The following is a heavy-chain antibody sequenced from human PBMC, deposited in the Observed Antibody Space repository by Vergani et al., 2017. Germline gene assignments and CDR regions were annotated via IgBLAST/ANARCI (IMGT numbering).Heavy chain of an antibody. V-gene: IGHV4-34*01. CDR1: GGSFSGYY. Sequence: QVQLQQWGAGLLKPSETLSLTCAVYGGSFSGYYWSWIRQPPGKGLEWIGEINHSGSTNYNPSLKRRVTISVDTSKNQFSLKLSSVTAADTAVYYCARVLLGIPAAMIWCDPWGQGTLVTVAS. J-gene: IGHJ5*02. D-gene: IGHD2-2*01. CDR2: INHSGST. CDR3: ARVLLGIPAAMIWCDP.